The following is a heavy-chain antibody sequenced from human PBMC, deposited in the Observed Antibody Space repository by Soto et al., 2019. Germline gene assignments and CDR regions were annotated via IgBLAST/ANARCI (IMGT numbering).Heavy chain of an antibody. CDR2: ISGSGGST. CDR3: ANWQNRYFCYLHAFDI. J-gene: IGHJ5*01. Sequence: GGSLRLSCAASGFTFSSYAMSWVRQAPGKGLEWVSAISGSGGSTYYADSVKGRFTISRDNSKNTLYLQMNSLRAEDTAVYYCANWQNRYFCYLHAFDICGQGSMVTGSS. CDR1: GFTFSSYA. D-gene: IGHD1-20*01. V-gene: IGHV3-23*01.